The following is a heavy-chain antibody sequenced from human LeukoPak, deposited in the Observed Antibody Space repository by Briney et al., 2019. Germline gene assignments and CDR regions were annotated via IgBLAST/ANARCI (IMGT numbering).Heavy chain of an antibody. CDR3: GKWFGFAFDI. D-gene: IGHD3-10*01. J-gene: IGHJ3*02. CDR2: IYYSGST. V-gene: IGHV4-39*01. Sequence: PSETLSLTCTVSGGSISSSSYYWGWIRQPPGKGLEWIGSIYYSGSTYCNPSLKSRVTISVDTSKNQFSLKLSSVTAADTAVYYCGKWFGFAFDIWGQGTLVTVSS. CDR1: GGSISSSSYY.